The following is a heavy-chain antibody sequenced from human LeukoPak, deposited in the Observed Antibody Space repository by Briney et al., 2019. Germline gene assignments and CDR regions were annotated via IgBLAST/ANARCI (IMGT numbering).Heavy chain of an antibody. CDR1: GYTFTSYD. D-gene: IGHD3-9*01. J-gene: IGHJ4*02. V-gene: IGHV1-8*01. CDR3: ARGGYDILTGYFNNDPVDY. CDR2: MNPNSGNT. Sequence: ASVKVSCKASGYTFTSYDINWVRQATGQGLERMGWMNPNSGNTGYAQKFQGRVTMTRNTSISTAYMELSSLRSEDTAVYYCARGGYDILTGYFNNDPVDYWGQGTLVTVSS.